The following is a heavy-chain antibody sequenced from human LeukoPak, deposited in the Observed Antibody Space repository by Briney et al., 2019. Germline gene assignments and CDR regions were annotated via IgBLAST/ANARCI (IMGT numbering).Heavy chain of an antibody. Sequence: GGSLRLSCAASGFTFSSYARHWVRQAPGQGLEWLAVISYDGSNKYYADSVKGRFTISRDNSKNTLYLQMNSLRAEDTAVYYCAKGDDGAMMGYFVYWGQGTLVTVSS. CDR1: GFTFSSYA. J-gene: IGHJ4*02. CDR3: AKGDDGAMMGYFVY. V-gene: IGHV3-30*04. CDR2: ISYDGSNK. D-gene: IGHD4/OR15-4a*01.